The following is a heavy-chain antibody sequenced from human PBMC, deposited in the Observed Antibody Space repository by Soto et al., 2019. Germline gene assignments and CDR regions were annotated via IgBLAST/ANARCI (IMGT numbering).Heavy chain of an antibody. CDR1: GGSISSSNW. CDR3: ARHYRGAD. D-gene: IGHD3-10*01. Sequence: QVQLQESGPGLVKPSGTLSLTCAVSGGSISSSNWWSWARQPPGKGLEWIGEIFHTGSTNYNPSLMSRVTTSVAKSKSQFSPELRTVTAADTAVYYCARHYRGADWGQGALVTVSS. CDR2: IFHTGST. V-gene: IGHV4-4*02. J-gene: IGHJ4*02.